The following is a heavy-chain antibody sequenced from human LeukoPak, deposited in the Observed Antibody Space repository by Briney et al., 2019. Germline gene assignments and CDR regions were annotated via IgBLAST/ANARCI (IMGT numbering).Heavy chain of an antibody. D-gene: IGHD3-3*01. J-gene: IGHJ4*02. CDR2: INPNSGGT. Sequence: GASVKVSCKAPGYTFTAYFMHWVRQAPGQGLEWMGWINPNSGGTKYAQKFQGRVTMSRDTSISAAYMELSRLRSDDTAVYYCAVFGVVTNDYWGQGTLVTVSS. V-gene: IGHV1-2*02. CDR3: AVFGVVTNDY. CDR1: GYTFTAYF.